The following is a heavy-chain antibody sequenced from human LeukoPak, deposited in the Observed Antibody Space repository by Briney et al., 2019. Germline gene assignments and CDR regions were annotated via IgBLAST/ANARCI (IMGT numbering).Heavy chain of an antibody. CDR2: MNPNSGNT. CDR3: ARYKPDYGDAFDI. CDR1: GYTFTSYD. D-gene: IGHD4/OR15-4a*01. J-gene: IGHJ3*02. Sequence: ASVKVSCKASGYTFTSYDINWVRQATGQGLEWMGWMNPNSGNTGYAQKFQGRVTMTRNTSISTAYMELSSLRSEDTVVYYCARYKPDYGDAFDIWGQGTMVTVSS. V-gene: IGHV1-8*01.